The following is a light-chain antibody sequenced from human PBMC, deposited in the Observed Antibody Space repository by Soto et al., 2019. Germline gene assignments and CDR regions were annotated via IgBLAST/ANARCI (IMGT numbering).Light chain of an antibody. V-gene: IGKV4-1*01. CDR2: WAS. J-gene: IGKJ1*01. CDR3: QQYYSTPWT. CDR1: QSVLYTSNNKNY. Sequence: DIVMTQSPDSLAVSLGERATINCKSGQSVLYTSNNKNYLAWYQQKPGQPPELLIYWASTRESGVPDRFSGSGSGTDFTLTISSLQADDVAVYYCQQYYSTPWTFGQGTKVEIK.